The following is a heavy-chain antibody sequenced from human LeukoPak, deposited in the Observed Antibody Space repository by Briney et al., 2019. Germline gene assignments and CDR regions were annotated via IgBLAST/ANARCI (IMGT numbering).Heavy chain of an antibody. V-gene: IGHV3-74*01. Sequence: GGSLRLSCAASGFTFSSYWMHWVRQAPGKGLVWVSRISSDGSSTSYADSVKGRFTISRDNAKNTLYLQMNSLRAEDTAVYYCARDFRYFFDYWGQGTLVTVSS. CDR2: ISSDGSST. CDR1: GFTFSSYW. J-gene: IGHJ4*02. CDR3: ARDFRYFFDY.